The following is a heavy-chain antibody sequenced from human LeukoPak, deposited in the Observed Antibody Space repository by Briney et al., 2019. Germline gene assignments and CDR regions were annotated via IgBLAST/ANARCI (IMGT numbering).Heavy chain of an antibody. CDR2: ISGSGGST. D-gene: IGHD3-3*01. V-gene: IGHV3-23*01. Sequence: GGSLRLSCAASGFTFSSYAMSWVRQAPGKGLERVSAISGSGGSTYYADSVKGRFTISRDNSKNTLYLQMNSLRAEDTAVYYCAKGESIRFLEWFSPYYFDYWGQGTLVTVSS. CDR3: AKGESIRFLEWFSPYYFDY. J-gene: IGHJ4*02. CDR1: GFTFSSYA.